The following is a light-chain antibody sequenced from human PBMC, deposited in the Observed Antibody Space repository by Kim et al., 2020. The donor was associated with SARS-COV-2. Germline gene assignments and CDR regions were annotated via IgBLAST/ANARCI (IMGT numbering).Light chain of an antibody. CDR1: NIGSKS. J-gene: IGLJ2*01. CDR2: YDS. CDR3: QVWDSISDVV. V-gene: IGLV3-21*04. Sequence: SYELTQPPSVSVAPGKTARITCGGNNIGSKSVHWYQQKPGQAPVLVIYYDSDRPSVIPERFSGSNSGNTATLTIRRVEAGDEADYYCQVWDSISDVVFGG.